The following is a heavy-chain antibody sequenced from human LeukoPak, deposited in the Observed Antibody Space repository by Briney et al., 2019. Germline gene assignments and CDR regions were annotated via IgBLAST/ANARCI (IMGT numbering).Heavy chain of an antibody. CDR3: ARIKYYDSSGYYFDY. Sequence: PGGSLRLSCAASGFTFSSYAMSWVRQAPGKGLEWVAVISYDGSNKYYADSVKGRFTISRDNAKNSLYLQMNSLRAEDTAVYYCARIKYYDSSGYYFDYWGQGTLVTVSS. J-gene: IGHJ4*02. CDR1: GFTFSSYA. D-gene: IGHD3-22*01. V-gene: IGHV3-30*03. CDR2: ISYDGSNK.